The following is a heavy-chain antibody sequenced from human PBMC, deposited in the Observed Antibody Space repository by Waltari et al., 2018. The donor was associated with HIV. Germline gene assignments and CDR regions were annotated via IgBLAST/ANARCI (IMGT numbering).Heavy chain of an antibody. CDR2: IYYSGST. CDR1: GGSISSRSYY. CDR3: ARRRHDSSGQVYNFDY. Sequence: QLQLQESGPGLVKPSETLSLPCTVSGGSISSRSYYWGWIRQPPGKGLEWIGSIYYSGSTYYNPSLKSRVTISVDTSKNQFSLKLSSVTAADTAVYYCARRRHDSSGQVYNFDYWGQGTLVTVSS. D-gene: IGHD3-22*01. J-gene: IGHJ4*02. V-gene: IGHV4-39*01.